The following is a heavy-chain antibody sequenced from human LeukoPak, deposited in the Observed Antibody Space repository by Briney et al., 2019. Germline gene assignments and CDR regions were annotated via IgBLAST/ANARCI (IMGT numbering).Heavy chain of an antibody. CDR2: ISGSGGST. CDR3: AKRSCSSTSCYIDY. J-gene: IGHJ4*02. D-gene: IGHD2-2*02. V-gene: IGHV3-23*01. Sequence: GGSLRLSCAASGFTFSSYTMSWVRQAPGKGLEWVSAISGSGGSTYYADSVKGRFTIFRDNSKNTLYLQMNSLRAEDTAVYYCAKRSCSSTSCYIDYWGQGTLVTVSS. CDR1: GFTFSSYT.